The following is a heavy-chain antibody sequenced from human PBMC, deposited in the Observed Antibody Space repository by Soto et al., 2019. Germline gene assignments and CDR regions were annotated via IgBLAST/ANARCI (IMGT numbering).Heavy chain of an antibody. D-gene: IGHD3-9*01. CDR3: ARRRPTGYYNY. V-gene: IGHV3-11*05. CDR2: IGSSSSYT. CDR1: GFPFSDYY. J-gene: IGHJ4*02. Sequence: QVQLVESGGDLVKPGGSLRLSCAASGFPFSDYYMSWIRQAPGKGLEWVSSIGSSSSYTNYADSVKGRFTISRDNAKNSFYLQMNSLRAEDTAVYYCARRRPTGYYNYWGKGTLVTVSA.